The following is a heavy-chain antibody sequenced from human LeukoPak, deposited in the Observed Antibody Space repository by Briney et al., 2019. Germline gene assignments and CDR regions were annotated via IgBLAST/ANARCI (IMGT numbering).Heavy chain of an antibody. Sequence: QPGGSLRLSCAASGSTFSSYAMSWVRQAPGKGLVWVSRINSDGSSRSYADSVKGRFTISRDNAKNTLYLQMNSLRAEDTAVYYCARVLDSSGYYGYWGQGTLVTVSS. CDR3: ARVLDSSGYYGY. CDR2: INSDGSSR. D-gene: IGHD3-22*01. V-gene: IGHV3-74*01. J-gene: IGHJ4*02. CDR1: GSTFSSYA.